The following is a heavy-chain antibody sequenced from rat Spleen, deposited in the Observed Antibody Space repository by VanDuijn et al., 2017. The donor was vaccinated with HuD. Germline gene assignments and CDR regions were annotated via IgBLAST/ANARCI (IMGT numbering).Heavy chain of an antibody. Sequence: EVQLVESGGGLVQPGRSLKLSCAASGFSFSYYGMAWVRQTPTKGLEWVATLSYDATAPYYRDSVKGRFTISRDNAKSTLYLQIASLRSEDTATYYCATDTGYYYDGTYYPGGFDYWGQGVMVTVSS. V-gene: IGHV5-29*01. CDR2: LSYDATAP. CDR1: GFSFSYYG. CDR3: ATDTGYYYDGTYYPGGFDY. J-gene: IGHJ2*01. D-gene: IGHD1-12*02.